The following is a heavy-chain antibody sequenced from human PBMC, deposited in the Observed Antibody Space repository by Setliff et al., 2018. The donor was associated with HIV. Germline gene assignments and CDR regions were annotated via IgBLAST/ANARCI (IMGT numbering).Heavy chain of an antibody. CDR1: GDTFNNYG. CDR2: IEPSSGGT. D-gene: IGHD3-22*01. Sequence: GASVKVSCKVSGDTFNNYGLNWVRQAPGHGLQLMGRIEPSSGGTNYIQKFQGRVTITRDTSIYTVYMELTGLTSDDTAVYYCARQDHSSVNSGSLYAFDVWGQGTMVTVSS. J-gene: IGHJ3*01. V-gene: IGHV1-2*06. CDR3: ARQDHSSVNSGSLYAFDV.